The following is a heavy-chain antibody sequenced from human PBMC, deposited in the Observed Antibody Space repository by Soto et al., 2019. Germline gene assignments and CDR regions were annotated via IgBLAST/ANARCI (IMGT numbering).Heavy chain of an antibody. D-gene: IGHD6-19*01. V-gene: IGHV1-18*04. J-gene: IGHJ5*02. CDR2: ISNYNGDT. CDR1: GYTFTRYS. CDR3: ARGDSTGSPTGWFDP. Sequence: QVQLVQSGAEVKKPGASVQVSCKASGYTFTRYSINWVRQAPGQGLEWVGWISNYNGDTKYAQKFQGRVTLPTDTSTTTTYMDLRSLTSDDTAVYFCARGDSTGSPTGWFDPWGQGTLVTVSS.